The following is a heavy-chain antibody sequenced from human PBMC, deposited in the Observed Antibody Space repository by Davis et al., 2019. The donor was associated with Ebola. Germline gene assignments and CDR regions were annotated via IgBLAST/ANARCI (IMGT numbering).Heavy chain of an antibody. V-gene: IGHV4-61*08. CDR2: IYYSGST. Sequence: SETLSLTCTVSGGSISSGDYYWNWIRQPPGKGLEWFGSIYYSGSTNYNPSLKSRVTISVDTSKNQFSLKLSSVTAADTAVYYCARDGWADAFDIWGQGTMVTVSS. J-gene: IGHJ3*02. CDR3: ARDGWADAFDI. D-gene: IGHD2-2*03. CDR1: GGSISSGDYY.